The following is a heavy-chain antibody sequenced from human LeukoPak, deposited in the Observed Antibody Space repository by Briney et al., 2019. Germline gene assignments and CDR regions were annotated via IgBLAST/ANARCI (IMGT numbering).Heavy chain of an antibody. J-gene: IGHJ4*02. V-gene: IGHV4-39*01. D-gene: IGHD3-3*01. CDR1: GFTFSSYA. CDR2: IYYSGST. CDR3: ARLYYDFWSGQED. Sequence: PGGSLRLSCAASGFTFSSYAMSWVRQPPGKGLEWIGSIYYSGSTYYNPSLKSRVTISVDTSKNQFSLKLGSVTAADTAVYYCARLYYDFWSGQEDWGQGTLVTVSS.